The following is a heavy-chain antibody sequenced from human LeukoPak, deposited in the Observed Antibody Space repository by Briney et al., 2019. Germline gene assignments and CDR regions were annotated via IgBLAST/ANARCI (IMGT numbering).Heavy chain of an antibody. D-gene: IGHD3-22*01. CDR3: AKEKQYYDSSGPDAFDI. J-gene: IGHJ3*02. CDR1: GFTFSSYA. V-gene: IGHV3-23*01. Sequence: GGSLRLSCAASGFTFSSYAMSWVRQAPGKGLEWVSAISGSGGSTYYADSVKGRFTISRDNSKNTLYLQMNSLRAEDTAVYYGAKEKQYYDSSGPDAFDIWGQGTMVTVSS. CDR2: ISGSGGST.